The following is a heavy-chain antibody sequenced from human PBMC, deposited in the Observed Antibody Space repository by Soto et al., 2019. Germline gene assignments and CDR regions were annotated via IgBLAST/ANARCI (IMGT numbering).Heavy chain of an antibody. CDR2: IYWDEDK. Sequence: HITLTESGPPLVKPTQPLTLTCSFSGFSLTSRGVGVAWFRQPPGKALEWLAVIYWDEDKRYNLFLKTRLTATKDTSNTQVVLTMTNMDPMDTATFYCARTDCELRNWFDPWGTGLLVTVSS. V-gene: IGHV2-5*02. CDR1: GFSLTSRGVG. CDR3: ARTDCELRNWFDP. J-gene: IGHJ5*02. D-gene: IGHD2-21*02.